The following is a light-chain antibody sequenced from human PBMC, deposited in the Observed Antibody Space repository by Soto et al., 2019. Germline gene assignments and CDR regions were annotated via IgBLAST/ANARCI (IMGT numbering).Light chain of an antibody. J-gene: IGKJ5*01. CDR3: EQTYSTPVT. CDR2: AAS. V-gene: IGKV1-39*01. Sequence: DIQVTQSPSSLSASVVDRVTITCRASQNINNYLNWYQQKPGKAPKLLIYAASSVQSGVPLRFSGTGSGTDFTLTISSLQPEDFATYYCEQTYSTPVTFGQGTRLEIK. CDR1: QNINNY.